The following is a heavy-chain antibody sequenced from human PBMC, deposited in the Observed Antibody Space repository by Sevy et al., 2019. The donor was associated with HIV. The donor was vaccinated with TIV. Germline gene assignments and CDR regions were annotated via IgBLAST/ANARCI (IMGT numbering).Heavy chain of an antibody. V-gene: IGHV4-59*08. D-gene: IGHD5-18*01. Sequence: SETLSLTCIVSGGSISSYYWSWIRQPPGKGLEWIGHIYYSGSTNYNPSLKSRVTISVDTSKNQFSLKLSSVTAADTAVYYCARQGGYQLPAAFDIWGQGTMVTVSS. CDR1: GGSISSYY. J-gene: IGHJ3*02. CDR2: IYYSGST. CDR3: ARQGGYQLPAAFDI.